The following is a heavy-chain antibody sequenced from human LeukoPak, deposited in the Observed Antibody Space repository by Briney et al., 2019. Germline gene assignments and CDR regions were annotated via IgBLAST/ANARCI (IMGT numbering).Heavy chain of an antibody. CDR1: GFTFDDYA. Sequence: GGSLRLSCAASGFTFDDYAMHWVRQAPGKGLEWVSGISWNSGSIGYADSVKGRFTISRDNAKNSLYLQMNSLRAEDMALYYCAKDMAPNFYYYYMDVWGKGTTVTVSS. V-gene: IGHV3-9*03. CDR2: ISWNSGSI. CDR3: AKDMAPNFYYYYMDV. J-gene: IGHJ6*03.